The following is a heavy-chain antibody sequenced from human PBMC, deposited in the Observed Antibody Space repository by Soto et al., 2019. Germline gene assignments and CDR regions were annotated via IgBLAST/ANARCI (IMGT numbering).Heavy chain of an antibody. D-gene: IGHD1-1*01. V-gene: IGHV3-15*01. J-gene: IGHJ4*02. CDR3: VEGWNDF. Sequence: EVQVVESGGDLVEPGGSLRLSCVTSGFMFSSAWMSWVRQAPGKGLEWVARIKSTKDGGAIDYAAPVNGRFSISRDDSKSTVYLQMNSLRVEDTALYYCVEGWNDFWGQGTLVTVSS. CDR2: IKSTKDGGAI. CDR1: GFMFSSAW.